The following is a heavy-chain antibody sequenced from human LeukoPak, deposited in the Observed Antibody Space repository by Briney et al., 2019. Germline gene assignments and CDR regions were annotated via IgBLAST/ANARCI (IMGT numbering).Heavy chain of an antibody. CDR1: GYTLTELS. Sequence: GASVKVSCKVSGYTLTELSMHWVRQAPGKGLEWMGGFDPEDGETIYAQKFQGRVTMTEDTSTDTAYMELSSLRSEDTAVYYCATVTIVGAKDGSRKADAFDIWGQGTMVTVSS. V-gene: IGHV1-24*01. CDR2: FDPEDGET. CDR3: ATVTIVGAKDGSRKADAFDI. J-gene: IGHJ3*02. D-gene: IGHD1-26*01.